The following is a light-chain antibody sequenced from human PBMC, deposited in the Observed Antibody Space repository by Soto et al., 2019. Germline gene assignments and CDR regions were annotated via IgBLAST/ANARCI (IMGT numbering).Light chain of an antibody. V-gene: IGLV1-44*01. CDR3: AAWDDSLNGRV. CDR2: SNN. Sequence: QSVLTQPPSASGTPGQRVTISCSGSSSHIGSNTVNWYQQLPGTAPKLLIYSNNQRPSGVPDRFSGSKSGTSASLAISGLQSEDEADYYCAAWDDSLNGRVFGTGTKGTVL. CDR1: SSHIGSNT. J-gene: IGLJ1*01.